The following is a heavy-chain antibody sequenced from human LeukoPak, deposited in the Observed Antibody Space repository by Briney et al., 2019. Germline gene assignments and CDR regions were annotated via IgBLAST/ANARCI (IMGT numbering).Heavy chain of an antibody. CDR3: AGIAAALDV. CDR1: GFTFSSYS. CDR2: ISSSSSTI. Sequence: GGSLRLSCAASGFTFSSYSMNWVRQAPGKGLEWVSYISSSSSTIYYADSVKGRFTISRDNAKNSLYLQMNSLRAEDTAVYYCAGIAAALDVWGQGTTVTVSS. J-gene: IGHJ6*02. V-gene: IGHV3-48*04. D-gene: IGHD6-13*01.